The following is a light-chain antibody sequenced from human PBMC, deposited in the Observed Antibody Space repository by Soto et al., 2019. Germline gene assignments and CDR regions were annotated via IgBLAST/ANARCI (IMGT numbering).Light chain of an antibody. CDR3: QQLSSYPLT. J-gene: IGKJ4*01. V-gene: IGKV1-9*01. CDR2: AAS. CDR1: QVIATH. Sequence: QLTQSQSSLSASVGDRVTITCRASQVIATHVAWYQQKPGQAPNLLIYAASTLQSGVPSRFSGGGSGTDFTLTISSLQPEDFATYYCQQLSSYPLTFGGGTKVDI.